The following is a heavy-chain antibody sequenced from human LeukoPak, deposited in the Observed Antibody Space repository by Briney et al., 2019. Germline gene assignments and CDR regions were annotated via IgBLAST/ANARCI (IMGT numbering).Heavy chain of an antibody. CDR3: ARGVGGVREGFDI. D-gene: IGHD3-16*01. Sequence: SETLSLTCTVSGGSVSSESYHWSWIRQPPGKGLEWIAYIFNSGSSNYNPSLKSRVTISVDTSKNQFSLKLNSVTAADTAQYHSARGVGGVREGFDIWGQGTMVTVSS. CDR2: IFNSGSS. V-gene: IGHV4-61*01. CDR1: GGSVSSESYH. J-gene: IGHJ3*02.